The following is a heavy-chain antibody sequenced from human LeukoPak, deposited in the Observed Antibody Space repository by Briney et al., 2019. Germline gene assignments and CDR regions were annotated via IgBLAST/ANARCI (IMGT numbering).Heavy chain of an antibody. CDR2: ISAYNGNT. V-gene: IGHV1-18*01. CDR3: ATYSGYDAFDI. J-gene: IGHJ3*02. D-gene: IGHD5-12*01. Sequence: ASGKVSCKASGYTVTSYGISWVRQASGQWLEWMGWISAYNGNTNYAQKLQGRVTMTTDTSTSTAYMELRSLRSDDTAVYYCATYSGYDAFDIWGQGTMVTVSS. CDR1: GYTVTSYG.